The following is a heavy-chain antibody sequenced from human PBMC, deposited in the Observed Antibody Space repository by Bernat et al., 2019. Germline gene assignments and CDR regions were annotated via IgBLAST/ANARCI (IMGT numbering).Heavy chain of an antibody. Sequence: EVQLVESGGGLVQPGGSLGLSCPASGFPFSSYAMPWFRQAPGRGLEYVSAISSNGGSTYYANSVKGRFTISRDNSKNTLYLQMGSLRAEDMAVYYCARTPLYYDFWSGYDDYWGQGTLVTVSS. CDR3: ARTPLYYDFWSGYDDY. CDR2: ISSNGGST. V-gene: IGHV3-64*01. D-gene: IGHD3-3*01. CDR1: GFPFSSYA. J-gene: IGHJ4*02.